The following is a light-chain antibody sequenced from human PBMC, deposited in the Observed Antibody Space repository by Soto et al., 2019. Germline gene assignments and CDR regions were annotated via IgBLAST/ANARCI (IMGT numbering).Light chain of an antibody. V-gene: IGKV3-20*01. CDR2: GAT. CDR1: QSVSIK. Sequence: IVMTHSPSTLSVSPWERATLSFRASQSVSIKLAWYQQKPGQAPRLLIHGATTRATGIPDRFSGSGSGTDFSLTISRLEPEDFAVYYCQQYGSSPITFGRGTRLGL. CDR3: QQYGSSPIT. J-gene: IGKJ5*01.